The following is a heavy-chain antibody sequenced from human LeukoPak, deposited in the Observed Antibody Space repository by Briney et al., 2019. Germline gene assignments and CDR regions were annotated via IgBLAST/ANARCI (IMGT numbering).Heavy chain of an antibody. Sequence: GGSLRLSCAAPGFTFRNFAMSWVRQAPGKGLEWVSTISGSGISTYYADSVKGRFTISRDNSRDTLYLQMSSLRAEDTALYYCVKGDNDILTGCYNSFDYWGQGTLVTVSS. J-gene: IGHJ4*02. CDR1: GFTFRNFA. V-gene: IGHV3-23*01. CDR3: VKGDNDILTGCYNSFDY. CDR2: ISGSGIST. D-gene: IGHD3-9*01.